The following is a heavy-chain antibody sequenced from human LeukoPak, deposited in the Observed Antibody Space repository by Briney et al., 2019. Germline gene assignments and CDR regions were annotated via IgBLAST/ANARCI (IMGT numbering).Heavy chain of an antibody. V-gene: IGHV3-23*01. J-gene: IGHJ3*01. CDR2: ISGSGGST. CDR3: AVDCSSPSCYGQSAFDV. Sequence: GGSLRLSCAASGFTFSSYAMSWVRQAPGKGLEWVSAISGSGGSTYYADSAKGRFTISRDNSKNTLYLQMDSLRAEDTAIYYCAVDCSSPSCYGQSAFDVWGQGTTVTVSS. CDR1: GFTFSSYA. D-gene: IGHD2-2*01.